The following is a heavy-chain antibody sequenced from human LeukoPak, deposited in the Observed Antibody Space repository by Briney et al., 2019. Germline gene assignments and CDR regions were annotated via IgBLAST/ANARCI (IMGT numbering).Heavy chain of an antibody. V-gene: IGHV5-51*01. CDR1: GYSFTSYW. CDR2: IYPGNSDT. D-gene: IGHD3-10*01. J-gene: IGHJ6*02. CDR3: ARGMVSPSYAMDV. Sequence: ESLKISCKPSGYSFTSYWIAWVRQMPGKGLEWMGIIYPGNSDTRYSPSFQGQVAISADKSISTAYLQWSSLKASDTAMYYCARGMVSPSYAMDVWGQGTTVTVSS.